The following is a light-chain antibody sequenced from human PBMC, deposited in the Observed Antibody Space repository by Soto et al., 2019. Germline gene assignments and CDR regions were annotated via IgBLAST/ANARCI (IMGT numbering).Light chain of an antibody. CDR1: QSVSSN. V-gene: IGKV3-15*01. Sequence: EIVMTQSPATLSVSPGESATLSCRASQSVSSNLAWHQQKPGQAPRILMYDASTRATGISARFSGSGSGTEFTLTISSLQSEDFAVYYCQQYNSWPPTFGGGTKVDIK. J-gene: IGKJ4*01. CDR3: QQYNSWPPT. CDR2: DAS.